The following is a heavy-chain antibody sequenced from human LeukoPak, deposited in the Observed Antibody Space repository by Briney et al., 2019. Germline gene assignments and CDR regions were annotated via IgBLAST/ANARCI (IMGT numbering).Heavy chain of an antibody. Sequence: PSETLSLTCTVSGGSISSSSYYWGWIRQPPGKGLEWIGSIYYSGSTYYNPSLKSRVTISVDTSKNQFSLKLSSVTAVDTAVYYCASRFTGPDYYDSSGYGGWGQGTLVTVSS. CDR3: ASRFTGPDYYDSSGYGG. CDR1: GGSISSSSYY. J-gene: IGHJ4*02. D-gene: IGHD3-22*01. CDR2: IYYSGST. V-gene: IGHV4-39*01.